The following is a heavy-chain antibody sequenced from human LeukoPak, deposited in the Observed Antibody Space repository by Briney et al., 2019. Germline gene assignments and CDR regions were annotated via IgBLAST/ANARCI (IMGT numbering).Heavy chain of an antibody. CDR3: VKDRYGSGDY. CDR2: ITSNGDST. D-gene: IGHD3-10*01. J-gene: IGHJ4*02. Sequence: QSGGSLRLSCSASGFIFSSYALHWVRQAPEKGLEYVSAITSNGDSTYYADSVKGRFTISRDNSKNTLYLQMSSLRAEDTAVYYCVKDRYGSGDYWGQGTLVTVSS. V-gene: IGHV3-64D*06. CDR1: GFIFSSYA.